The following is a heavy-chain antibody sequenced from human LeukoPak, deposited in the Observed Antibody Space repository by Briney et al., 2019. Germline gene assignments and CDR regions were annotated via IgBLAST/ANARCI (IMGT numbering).Heavy chain of an antibody. CDR1: GGSISSYY. J-gene: IGHJ3*02. CDR3: ARHGDGYKPSEAFDI. D-gene: IGHD5-24*01. V-gene: IGHV4-59*08. Sequence: SETLSLTCTVSGGSISSYYWSWIRQPPGKGLEWIGYIYYSGSTNYNPSLKSRVTISVDTSKNQFSLKLSSGTAADTAVYYCARHGDGYKPSEAFDIWGQGTMVTVSS. CDR2: IYYSGST.